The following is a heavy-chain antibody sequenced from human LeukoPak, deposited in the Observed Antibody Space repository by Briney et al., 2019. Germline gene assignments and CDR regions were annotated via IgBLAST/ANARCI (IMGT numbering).Heavy chain of an antibody. Sequence: SQTLSLTCSVSGGSISTGAYYWGWIRQHPGKGLEWIGYTYYSGSTYYNPSLKSRVIISLDTSKNQFSLKLNSVTAADTAVYYCARGDGYKADYWGQGTLVTVSS. J-gene: IGHJ4*02. CDR1: GGSISTGAYY. D-gene: IGHD5-24*01. CDR2: TYYSGST. CDR3: ARGDGYKADY. V-gene: IGHV4-31*02.